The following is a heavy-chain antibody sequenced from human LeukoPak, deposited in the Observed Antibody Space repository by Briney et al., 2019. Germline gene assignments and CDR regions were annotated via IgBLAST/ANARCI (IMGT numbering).Heavy chain of an antibody. CDR2: IWYDGSNK. J-gene: IGHJ4*02. D-gene: IGHD6-6*01. CDR1: GFTFSSYG. Sequence: PGRSLRLSCAASGFTFSSYGMHWVRQAPGEGLEWVAVIWYDGSNKYYADSVKGRFTISRDNSKNTLYLQMNSLRAEDTAVYYCARDRRQLGLDYWGQGTLVTVSS. V-gene: IGHV3-33*01. CDR3: ARDRRQLGLDY.